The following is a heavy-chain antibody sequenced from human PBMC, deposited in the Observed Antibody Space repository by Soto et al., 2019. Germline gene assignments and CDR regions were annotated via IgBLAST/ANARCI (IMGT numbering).Heavy chain of an antibody. V-gene: IGHV4-39*01. J-gene: IGHJ5*02. D-gene: IGHD2-15*01. Sequence: SETLSLTCTVSGDSIISSDFYWGWVRQPPGKGLEWIGRIFYLGSSYYNPSLKSRLTMSVDTSKNQFSLRLRSVTAADTALYFCARHSLALRKNNWFDPWGQGIMGTVS. CDR2: IFYLGSS. CDR3: ARHSLALRKNNWFDP. CDR1: GDSIISSDFY.